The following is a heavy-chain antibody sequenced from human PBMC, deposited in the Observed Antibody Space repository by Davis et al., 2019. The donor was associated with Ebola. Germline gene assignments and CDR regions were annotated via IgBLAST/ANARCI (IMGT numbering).Heavy chain of an antibody. D-gene: IGHD3-3*01. CDR2: ISGSGGST. J-gene: IGHJ4*02. CDR3: ARDQYYDFWSGYYTGADY. Sequence: GESLKISCAASGFTFSSYAMSWVRQAPGKGLEWVSAISGSGGSTYYADSVKGRFTISRDNSKNTLYLQMGSLRAEDMAVYYCARDQYYDFWSGYYTGADYWGQGTLVTVSS. CDR1: GFTFSSYA. V-gene: IGHV3-23*01.